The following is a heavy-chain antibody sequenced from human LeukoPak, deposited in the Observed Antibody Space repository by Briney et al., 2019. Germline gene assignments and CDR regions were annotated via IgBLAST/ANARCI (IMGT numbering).Heavy chain of an antibody. Sequence: SETLSLTCTVSGGSISSYYWSWIRQPPGKGLEWIGYIYYSGSTNYNPSLKSRVTISVDTSKNQFSLKLSSVTAADTAVYYCAGTLDILTGYYKGGPFDYWGQGTLVTVSS. CDR1: GGSISSYY. V-gene: IGHV4-59*08. CDR3: AGTLDILTGYYKGGPFDY. CDR2: IYYSGST. J-gene: IGHJ4*02. D-gene: IGHD3-9*01.